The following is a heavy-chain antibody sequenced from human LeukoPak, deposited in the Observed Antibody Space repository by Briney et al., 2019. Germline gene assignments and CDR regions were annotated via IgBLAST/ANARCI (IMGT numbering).Heavy chain of an antibody. CDR3: ASTEPNDYGDYEAFDY. CDR2: IYYSGST. V-gene: IGHV4-59*01. CDR1: GGSISSYY. D-gene: IGHD4-17*01. J-gene: IGHJ4*02. Sequence: SETLSLTRTVSGGSISSYYWSWIRQPPGKGLEWIGYIYYSGSTNYNPSLKSRVTISVDTSKNQFSLKLSSVTAADTAVYYCASTEPNDYGDYEAFDYWGQGTLVTVPS.